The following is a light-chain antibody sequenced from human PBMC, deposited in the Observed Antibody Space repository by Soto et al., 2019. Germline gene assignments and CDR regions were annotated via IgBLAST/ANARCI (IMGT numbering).Light chain of an antibody. J-gene: IGKJ4*01. CDR1: QSVSSSY. V-gene: IGKV3-20*01. CDR3: QQHGSSLRERT. Sequence: EIVLTQSPGTLSLSPGERATLSCRASQSVSSSYLAWYQQKPGQAPRLLIYDTSSRATGIPDRFSGSGSGTDFTLTISRLEPEDLAVYYCQQHGSSLRERTVGGGTKVEIK. CDR2: DTS.